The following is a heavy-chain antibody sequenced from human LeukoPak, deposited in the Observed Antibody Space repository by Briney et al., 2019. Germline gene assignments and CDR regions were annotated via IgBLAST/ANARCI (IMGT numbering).Heavy chain of an antibody. CDR3: ARLERYCSSTSCYEGGIDY. V-gene: IGHV4-4*09. CDR2: IYTSGST. CDR1: GGSISSYY. Sequence: PSETLSLTCTVSGGSISSYYWSWIRQPPGKGLEWIGYIYTSGSTNYNPSLKSRVTISVDTSKNQFSLKLSSVTAADTAVYHCARLERYCSSTSCYEGGIDYWGQGTLVTVSS. J-gene: IGHJ4*02. D-gene: IGHD2-2*01.